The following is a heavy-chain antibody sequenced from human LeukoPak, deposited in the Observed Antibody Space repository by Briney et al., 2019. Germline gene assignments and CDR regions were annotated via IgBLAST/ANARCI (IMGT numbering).Heavy chain of an antibody. CDR2: INHSGST. CDR1: GGSFSGYY. CDR3: ARHVLLWFGEIHFDI. J-gene: IGHJ3*02. D-gene: IGHD3-10*01. V-gene: IGHV4-34*01. Sequence: SETLSLTCAVYGGSFSGYYWSWVRQPPGKGLEWIGEINHSGSTNYNPSLRSRVTISVDTSKNQFSLKLSSVTAADTAVYYCARHVLLWFGEIHFDIWGQGTMVTVSS.